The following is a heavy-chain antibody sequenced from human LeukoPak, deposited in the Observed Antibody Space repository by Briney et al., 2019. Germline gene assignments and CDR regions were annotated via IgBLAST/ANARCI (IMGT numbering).Heavy chain of an antibody. V-gene: IGHV1-2*02. CDR2: INPNSGGT. Sequence: ASVKVSCKASGYTFTGYYMHWVRQAPGQGLEWMGWINPNSGGTNYAQKFQGRVTMTRDTSISTAYMELSRLGSDDTAVYYCARDLLGSDCSSTSCYNYYFDYWGQGTLVTVSS. J-gene: IGHJ4*02. CDR3: ARDLLGSDCSSTSCYNYYFDY. CDR1: GYTFTGYY. D-gene: IGHD2-2*02.